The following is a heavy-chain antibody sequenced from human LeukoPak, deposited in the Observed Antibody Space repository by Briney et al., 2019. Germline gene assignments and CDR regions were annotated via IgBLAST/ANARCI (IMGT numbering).Heavy chain of an antibody. D-gene: IGHD3-10*01. Sequence: GGSLRLSCAASGFTFRSYAMHWVRQAPGKGLVWVSRINSDGSSTTYADSVKGRFTISRDNAKSTLYLQMNSLRAEDTAVYYCARDYGRSRDYGMDVWGQGTTVTVSS. CDR3: ARDYGRSRDYGMDV. CDR1: GFTFRSYA. CDR2: INSDGSST. J-gene: IGHJ6*02. V-gene: IGHV3-74*01.